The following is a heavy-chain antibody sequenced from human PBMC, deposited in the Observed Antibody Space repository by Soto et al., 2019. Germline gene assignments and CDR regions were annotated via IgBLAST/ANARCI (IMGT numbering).Heavy chain of an antibody. CDR1: GYTFTSSH. J-gene: IGHJ1*01. CDR3: ARGRSTSDYYM. CDR2: INPSGGFT. D-gene: IGHD2-2*01. Sequence: QVQLGQSGAEVKKPGSSVKVSCKASGYTFTSSHIHWVRQAPGQGLEWMGIINPSGGFTTYAQQFRGRVTMTRDTSTSTVYMELSSLTSEDTAMYYCARGRSTSDYYMWGQGTLVTVSS. V-gene: IGHV1-46*01.